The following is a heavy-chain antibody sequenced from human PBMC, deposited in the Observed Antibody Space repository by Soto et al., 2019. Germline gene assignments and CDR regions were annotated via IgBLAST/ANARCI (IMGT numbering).Heavy chain of an antibody. V-gene: IGHV4-34*01. CDR1: GGSFSGYY. CDR3: ARRRYYYGWGTLNWYDP. J-gene: IGHJ5*02. D-gene: IGHD3-10*01. Sequence: SETLSLTCAVSGGSFSGYYWSWIRQPPWKGLEWIGEINHSGSTNYNPSLKSRVTISVDTSKNQFSLKLSSVTAADTAVYYCARRRYYYGWGTLNWYDPWGQGTLVPVSS. CDR2: INHSGST.